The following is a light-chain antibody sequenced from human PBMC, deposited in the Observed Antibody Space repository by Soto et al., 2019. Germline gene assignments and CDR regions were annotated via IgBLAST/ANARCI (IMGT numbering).Light chain of an antibody. Sequence: QSALTQPASVSGSPGQSITISCTGTSSDVGNYNLVSWYQQHPGKAPKLIIYEDTKRPSGVSNRFSGSKSGNTASLTISGLQAEDEAEYYCCSYADSRTYVFGTGTKLTAL. V-gene: IGLV2-23*01. CDR3: CSYADSRTYV. CDR1: SSDVGNYNL. J-gene: IGLJ1*01. CDR2: EDT.